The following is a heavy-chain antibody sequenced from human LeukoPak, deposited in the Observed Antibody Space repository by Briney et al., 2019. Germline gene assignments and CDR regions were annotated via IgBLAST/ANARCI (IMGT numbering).Heavy chain of an antibody. CDR2: IYTSGST. D-gene: IGHD3-3*01. CDR3: AREYDDFWSGYYPFDP. CDR1: GGSISSYY. J-gene: IGHJ5*02. V-gene: IGHV4-4*07. Sequence: SETLSLTCIVSGGSISSYYWSWIRQPAGKGLEWIGRIYTSGSTNYNPSLKSRVTMSVDTSKNQFSLKLSSVTAADTAVYYCAREYDDFWSGYYPFDPWGQGTLVTVSS.